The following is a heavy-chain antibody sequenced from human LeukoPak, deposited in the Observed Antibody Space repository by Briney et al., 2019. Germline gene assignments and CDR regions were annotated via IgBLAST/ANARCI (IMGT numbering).Heavy chain of an antibody. D-gene: IGHD1-26*01. J-gene: IGHJ5*02. Sequence: GGSLRLSCEASGFTFSTFAMIWVRQPPGKGLEWVSSIFPSGGEIHYADSVRGRFTISRDNSKNTLYLQMNSLRAEDTAVYYCAKGPYSGFSWGQGTLVTVSS. V-gene: IGHV3-23*01. CDR2: IFPSGGEI. CDR1: GFTFSTFA. CDR3: AKGPYSGFS.